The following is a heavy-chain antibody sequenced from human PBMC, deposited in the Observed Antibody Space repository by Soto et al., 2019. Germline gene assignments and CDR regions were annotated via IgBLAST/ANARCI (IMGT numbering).Heavy chain of an antibody. J-gene: IGHJ4*02. V-gene: IGHV3-23*01. D-gene: IGHD1-26*01. CDR2: ISGSGGST. CDR3: AKKFYSGSYYVLDY. Sequence: GGSLRLSCAASGFTFSSYAMSWVRQAPGKGLEWVSAISGSGGSTYYADSVKGRFTISRDNSKNTLYLQMNSLRAEDTAVYYCAKKFYSGSYYVLDYWGQGTLVTVLL. CDR1: GFTFSSYA.